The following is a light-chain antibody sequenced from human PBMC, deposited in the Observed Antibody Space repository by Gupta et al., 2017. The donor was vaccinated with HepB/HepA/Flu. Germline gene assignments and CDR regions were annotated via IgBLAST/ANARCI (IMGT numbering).Light chain of an antibody. CDR3: SKWDGSRSAWV. Sequence: QAGLTQPPSVSKGLRQTATFTCTGNTNNVGDHGASWLQQHQGHPPKRRSYRNNNRPSGISERFSSSRSGNKASRHITGLQPEDEAYDYCSKWDGSRSAWVFGGGTKLTVL. J-gene: IGLJ3*02. CDR1: TNNVGDHG. V-gene: IGLV10-54*04. CDR2: RNN.